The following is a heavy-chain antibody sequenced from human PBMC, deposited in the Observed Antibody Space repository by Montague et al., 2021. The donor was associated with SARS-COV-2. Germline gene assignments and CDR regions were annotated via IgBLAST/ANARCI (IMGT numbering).Heavy chain of an antibody. CDR3: ASHHHYCSGGSCYSDNYYYGMDV. J-gene: IGHJ6*02. V-gene: IGHV4-61*09. CDR1: GGSISSGSYY. CDR2: IYTSGST. Sequence: TLSLTCTVSGGSISSGSYYWSWIRQPAGKGLEWIGHIYTSGSTNYNPSLKSRVTISVDTSKNQFSLKLSSVTAADTAVYYCASHHHYCSGGSCYSDNYYYGMDVWGQGTTVTVSS. D-gene: IGHD2-15*01.